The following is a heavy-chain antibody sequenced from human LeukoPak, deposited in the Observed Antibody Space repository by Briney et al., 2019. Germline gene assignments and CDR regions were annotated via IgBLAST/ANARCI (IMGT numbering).Heavy chain of an antibody. V-gene: IGHV4-59*01. CDR2: IYYSEST. CDR1: GGSISSYY. D-gene: IGHD6-13*01. Sequence: SETLSLTCTVSGGSISSYYWSWIRQPPGKGLEWIGYIYYSESTNYNPSLKSRVTIPVDTSKNQFSLKLSSVTAADTAVSYCARAREGSSWLYNWFDPWGQGTLVTVSS. CDR3: ARAREGSSWLYNWFDP. J-gene: IGHJ5*02.